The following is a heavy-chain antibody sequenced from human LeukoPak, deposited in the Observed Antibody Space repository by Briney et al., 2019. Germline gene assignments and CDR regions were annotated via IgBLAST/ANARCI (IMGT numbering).Heavy chain of an antibody. CDR1: GGTFSSYA. Sequence: SVKVSCKGSGGTFSSYAISWVRQAPGQGLEWMGRIITILGITNYAQKFQDRLTISADESTSTVYMELSSLRSEDTAVYYCARRNEYTTSYHSWGQGTLVTVTS. CDR2: IITILGIT. CDR3: ARRNEYTTSYHS. D-gene: IGHD1-1*01. V-gene: IGHV1-69*04. J-gene: IGHJ4*02.